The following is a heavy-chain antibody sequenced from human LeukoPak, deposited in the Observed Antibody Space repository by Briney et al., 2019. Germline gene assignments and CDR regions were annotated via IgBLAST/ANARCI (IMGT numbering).Heavy chain of an antibody. CDR2: VSTSGGST. J-gene: IGHJ4*02. Sequence: PGGSLRLSCAASGFTFSTYAMSWVRQAPGEGLEWVSAVSTSGGSTYYADSVKGRFTISRDSSQNTLYLQMNNLRAEDTAVYYCAKDWAGSDRRYYFDYWGQGTLVTVSS. CDR1: GFTFSTYA. D-gene: IGHD3-22*01. CDR3: AKDWAGSDRRYYFDY. V-gene: IGHV3-23*01.